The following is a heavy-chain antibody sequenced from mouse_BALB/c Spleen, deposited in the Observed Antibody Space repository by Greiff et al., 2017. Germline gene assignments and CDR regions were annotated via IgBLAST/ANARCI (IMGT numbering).Heavy chain of an antibody. CDR1: GYSITSDYA. J-gene: IGHJ4*01. CDR2: ISYSGST. CDR3: ARGPEYGYDDAMDY. Sequence: EVKLMESGPGLVKPSQSLSLTCTVTGYSITSDYAWNWIRQFPGNKLEWMGYISYSGSTSYNPSLKSRISITRDTSKNQFFLQLNSVTTEDTATYYCARGPEYGYDDAMDYWGQGTSVTVSS. V-gene: IGHV3-2*02. D-gene: IGHD2-2*01.